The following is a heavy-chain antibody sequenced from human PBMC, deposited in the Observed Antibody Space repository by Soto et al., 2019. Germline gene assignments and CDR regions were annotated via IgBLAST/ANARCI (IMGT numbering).Heavy chain of an antibody. D-gene: IGHD3-3*01. CDR2: ISWNSASI. J-gene: IGHJ4*02. CDR1: LVTFDAYA. V-gene: IGHV3-9*01. Sequence: PGGSLRVSCSAPLVTFDAYAMQCFLPLPMKGLEWVSGISWNSASIGYADSVKGRFTTSRDNAKNSLYLEMNSLKTEDTALYYCVKDWGHAFWHGYFNFWGQGTPVTVSS. CDR3: VKDWGHAFWHGYFNF.